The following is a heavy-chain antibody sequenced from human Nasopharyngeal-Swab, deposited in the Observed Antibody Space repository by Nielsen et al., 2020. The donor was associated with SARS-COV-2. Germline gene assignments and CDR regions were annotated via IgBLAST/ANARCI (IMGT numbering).Heavy chain of an antibody. V-gene: IGHV3-64D*08. D-gene: IGHD5-18*01. CDR2: ISSSGANA. J-gene: IGHJ4*02. CDR1: GFIFSSFP. CDR3: VKRVGDTPKVTDPDY. Sequence: GESLKISCSASGFIFSSFPMQWVRQAPGKGLEYISAISSSGANAYYSDSVQGRFTISRDNSINTLYLQMSSLRTEDTAVYYCVKRVGDTPKVTDPDYWGQGTLVTVSS.